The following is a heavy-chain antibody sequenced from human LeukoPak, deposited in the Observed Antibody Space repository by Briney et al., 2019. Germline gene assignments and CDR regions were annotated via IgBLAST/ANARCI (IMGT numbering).Heavy chain of an antibody. V-gene: IGHV3-23*01. CDR1: GLTFSSYA. CDR2: ISGSGGST. J-gene: IGHJ4*02. Sequence: GGSLRHSCVASGLTFSSYAMTWVRQAPGKGLEWVSAISGSGGSTYYADSVKGRFTISRDNSKNTLYLQMNSLRAEDTAVYYCAKTLEYSSSWYTSFYFDYWGQGTLVTVSS. D-gene: IGHD6-13*01. CDR3: AKTLEYSSSWYTSFYFDY.